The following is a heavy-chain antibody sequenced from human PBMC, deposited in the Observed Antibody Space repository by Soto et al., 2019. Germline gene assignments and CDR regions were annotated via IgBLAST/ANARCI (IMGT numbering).Heavy chain of an antibody. V-gene: IGHV3-23*01. CDR2: ISGSGGST. CDR3: ARPPVAEYYFYY. D-gene: IGHD6-19*01. Sequence: EVQLLESGGGLVQPGGSLRLSCAASGFTFSSYAMSWVRQAPGKGLEWVSAISGSGGSTYYADSVKGRFTISRDNSKNTLYLQMNSLRAEDTAVYYCARPPVAEYYFYYWGQGTLVTVSS. CDR1: GFTFSSYA. J-gene: IGHJ4*02.